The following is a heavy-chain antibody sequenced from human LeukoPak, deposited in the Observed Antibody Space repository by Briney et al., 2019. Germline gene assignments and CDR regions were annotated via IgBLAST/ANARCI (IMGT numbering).Heavy chain of an antibody. J-gene: IGHJ4*02. Sequence: GGSLRLSCEASGFTLSDYAMSWVRQAPGKGLEWVSSIDGGGGDPWYANSAKGRFTVSRDNSGNTLYLQMTALRAEDTAVYYCAARRPHYGDYVYWGLGTLVTVSS. CDR1: GFTLSDYA. CDR2: IDGGGGDP. CDR3: AARRPHYGDYVY. V-gene: IGHV3-23*01. D-gene: IGHD4-17*01.